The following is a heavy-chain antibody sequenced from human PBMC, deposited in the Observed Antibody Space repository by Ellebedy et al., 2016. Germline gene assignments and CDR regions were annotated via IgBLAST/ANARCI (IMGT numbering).Heavy chain of an antibody. Sequence: GGSLRLSCSASGFTFSDYWMTWVRQAPGKGLEWVATIKGDGSERYYVDSVRGRFTISRDNAKNSLYLQMNSLRAEDTAVYYCVRARVDYWGQGTLVTVSS. CDR2: IKGDGSER. CDR1: GFTFSDYW. CDR3: VRARVDY. J-gene: IGHJ4*02. V-gene: IGHV3-7*03.